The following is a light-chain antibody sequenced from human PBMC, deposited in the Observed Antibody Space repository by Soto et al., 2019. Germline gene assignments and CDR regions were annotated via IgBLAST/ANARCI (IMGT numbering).Light chain of an antibody. V-gene: IGKV1-39*01. CDR2: AAS. Sequence: IQMTQSPSSLSASVGDRVTITCRASQSISGYLNWYQQKPGKAPKLLIFAASSLQSGVPSRFSGSRSGPDFTLTISSLQPEDFATYYCQQSYSSPPTFGQGTKVDIK. CDR3: QQSYSSPPT. CDR1: QSISGY. J-gene: IGKJ1*01.